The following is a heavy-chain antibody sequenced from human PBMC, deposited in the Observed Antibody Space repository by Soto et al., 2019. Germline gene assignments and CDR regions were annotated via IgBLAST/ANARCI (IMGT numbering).Heavy chain of an antibody. CDR2: INHSGST. Sequence: ETLPLTWAVFGGNFSGFYWTWIRQPPGTGLEWIGEINHSGSTNYNPSLKSRVTISVDTSKNQFSLKLTSVTAADTAVYYCATSPGYYDSSPYDYWGQGTLVTVSS. J-gene: IGHJ4*02. D-gene: IGHD3-22*01. V-gene: IGHV4-34*08. CDR1: GGNFSGFY. CDR3: ATSPGYYDSSPYDY.